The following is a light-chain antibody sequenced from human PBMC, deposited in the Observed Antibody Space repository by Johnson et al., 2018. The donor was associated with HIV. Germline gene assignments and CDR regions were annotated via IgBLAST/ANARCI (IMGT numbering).Light chain of an antibody. CDR1: SSNIGSNY. CDR2: DNN. V-gene: IGLV1-51*01. Sequence: QSILTQPHSVSAAPGQTVTISCSGSSSNIGSNYVSWYQQLPGTAPKLLIYDNNKRPSGIPDRFSGSKSGTSANLGITGLQTGDEADYYCGTWDSSLSAYVFGTGTKVTVL. CDR3: GTWDSSLSAYV. J-gene: IGLJ1*01.